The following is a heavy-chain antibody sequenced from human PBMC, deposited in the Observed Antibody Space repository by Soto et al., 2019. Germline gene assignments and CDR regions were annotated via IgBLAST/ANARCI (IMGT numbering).Heavy chain of an antibody. Sequence: GGSLRLSCAASGFTFSSYWMSWVRQAPGKGLEWVATISSSSSDIYYADSVKGRFTISRDNAKNSLYLQMNSLRAEDTAVYYCARDHGLSSYAFDIWGQGTMVTVSS. D-gene: IGHD2-15*01. V-gene: IGHV3-21*01. CDR3: ARDHGLSSYAFDI. J-gene: IGHJ3*02. CDR2: ISSSSSDI. CDR1: GFTFSSYW.